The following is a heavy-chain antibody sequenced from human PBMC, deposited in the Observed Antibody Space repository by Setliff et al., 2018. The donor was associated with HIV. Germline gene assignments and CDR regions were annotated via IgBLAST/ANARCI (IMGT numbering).Heavy chain of an antibody. Sequence: ASVKVSCKASGGTFSSFAISWVRQAPGQGLEWLGRIIPIFGTLNYAQKFQGRVTITADKSTSTAYMELSSLRSEDTAVYYCARWREDRRDFDYWGQGTLVTVSS. CDR2: IIPIFGTL. D-gene: IGHD3-22*01. V-gene: IGHV1-69*06. CDR1: GGTFSSFA. CDR3: ARWREDRRDFDY. J-gene: IGHJ4*02.